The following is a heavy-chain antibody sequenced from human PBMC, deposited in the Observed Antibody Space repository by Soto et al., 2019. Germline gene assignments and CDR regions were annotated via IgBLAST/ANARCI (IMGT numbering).Heavy chain of an antibody. CDR2: IWYDGSNK. CDR3: ARDSSTAYNWFDP. J-gene: IGHJ5*02. D-gene: IGHD2-2*01. V-gene: IGHV3-33*01. CDR1: GFTFSSYG. Sequence: QVQLVESGGGVVQPGRSLRLSCAASGFTFSSYGMHWVRQAPGKGLEWVAVIWYDGSNKYYADSVKGRFTISRDNSKNTLYLQMNSLRAEDTAVYYCARDSSTAYNWFDPWGQGTLVTVSS.